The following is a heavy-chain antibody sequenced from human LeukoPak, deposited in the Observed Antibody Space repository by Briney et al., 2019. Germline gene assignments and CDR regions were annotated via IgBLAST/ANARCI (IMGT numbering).Heavy chain of an antibody. CDR3: ASRKPLDAFDI. Sequence: GGSLRLSCATSGFTFSSYSMNWVRQAPGKGLEWVSSISSSSSYIYYADSVKGRFTISRDNAKNSLYLQMNSLRAEDTAVYYCASRKPLDAFDIWGQGTMVTVSS. J-gene: IGHJ3*02. CDR2: ISSSSSYI. CDR1: GFTFSSYS. V-gene: IGHV3-21*01.